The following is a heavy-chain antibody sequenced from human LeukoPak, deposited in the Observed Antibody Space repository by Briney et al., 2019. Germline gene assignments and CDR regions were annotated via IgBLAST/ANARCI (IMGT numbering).Heavy chain of an antibody. CDR3: ARGIESYGDYGY. CDR1: GGSISSSSYY. J-gene: IGHJ4*02. D-gene: IGHD4-17*01. CDR2: IYYSGST. Sequence: PSETLSLTCTVSGGSISSSSYYWGWIRQPPGKGLECIGSIYYSGSTNYNPSLKSRVTISIDTSKNQFSLKLSSLTAADTAIYYCARGIESYGDYGYWGQGILVTVSS. V-gene: IGHV4-39*07.